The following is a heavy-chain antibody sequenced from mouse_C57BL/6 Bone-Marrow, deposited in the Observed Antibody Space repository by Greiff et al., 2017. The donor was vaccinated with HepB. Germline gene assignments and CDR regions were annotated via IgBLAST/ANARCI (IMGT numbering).Heavy chain of an antibody. Sequence: EVKLVESGGGLVQPGGSLKLSCAASGFTFSDYGMAWVRQAPRKGPEWVAFISNLAYSIYYADTVTGRFTISRENAKNTLYLEMSSLRSEDTAMYYCARLGGSSPYYYAMDYWGQGTSVTVSS. J-gene: IGHJ4*01. CDR2: ISNLAYSI. CDR1: GFTFSDYG. D-gene: IGHD1-1*01. CDR3: ARLGGSSPYYYAMDY. V-gene: IGHV5-15*01.